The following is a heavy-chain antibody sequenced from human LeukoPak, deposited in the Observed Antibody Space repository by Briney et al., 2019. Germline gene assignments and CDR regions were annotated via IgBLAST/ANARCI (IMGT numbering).Heavy chain of an antibody. V-gene: IGHV4-59*12. CDR2: IHYTGST. CDR3: ARDAYYGSGSYFDY. D-gene: IGHD3-10*01. J-gene: IGHJ4*02. CDR1: GGSISSYY. Sequence: TSETRSLTCTVSGGSISSYYWSWIRQPPGKGLEWIGYIHYTGSTDYNPSLKSRVTMSLNTSKNQFSLKLSSVTAADTAVYYCARDAYYGSGSYFDYWGQGTLVTVSS.